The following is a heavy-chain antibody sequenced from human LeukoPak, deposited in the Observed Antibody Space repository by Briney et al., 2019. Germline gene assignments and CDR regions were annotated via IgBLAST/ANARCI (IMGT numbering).Heavy chain of an antibody. CDR2: IYYSGTT. CDR1: GGSISSYY. D-gene: IGHD5-18*01. J-gene: IGHJ5*02. V-gene: IGHV4-59*01. Sequence: PSETLSLTCTVSGGSISSYYWSWIRQPPGKGLEGIGYIYYSGTTNYNPSLRSRVTISVDTSKNQFSLKLSSVTAADTAVYYCARGGIQLWSNNWVDPWGQGTLVTVSS. CDR3: ARGGIQLWSNNWVDP.